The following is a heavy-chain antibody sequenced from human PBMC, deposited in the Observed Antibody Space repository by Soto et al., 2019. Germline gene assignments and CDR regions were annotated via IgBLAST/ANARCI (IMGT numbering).Heavy chain of an antibody. CDR1: GGSISSGGYY. J-gene: IGHJ5*02. CDR2: IYYSGST. Sequence: SETLSLTCTVSGGSISSGGYYWSWIRQHPGKGLEWIGYIYYSGSTYYNPSLKSRVTISVDTSKNQFSLKLSSVTAADTAVYYCAIDLGSSSWYYWFDPWAREPWSPSPQ. D-gene: IGHD6-13*01. CDR3: AIDLGSSSWYYWFDP. V-gene: IGHV4-31*03.